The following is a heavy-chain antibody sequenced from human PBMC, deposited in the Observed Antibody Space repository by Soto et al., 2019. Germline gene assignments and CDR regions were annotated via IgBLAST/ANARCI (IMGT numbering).Heavy chain of an antibody. D-gene: IGHD3-16*01. CDR3: AKDRVVSGLGEIDY. CDR2: ISYDGSKK. CDR1: GFSFSNNG. J-gene: IGHJ4*02. V-gene: IGHV3-30*18. Sequence: PVGSLRLSCAASGFSFSNNGMHWVRQAPGKGLEWVAIISYDGSKKYYADSVKGRFTISRDNSKNTLYLQMNSLRVEDTAIYYCAKDRVVSGLGEIDYWGQGTLVTVSS.